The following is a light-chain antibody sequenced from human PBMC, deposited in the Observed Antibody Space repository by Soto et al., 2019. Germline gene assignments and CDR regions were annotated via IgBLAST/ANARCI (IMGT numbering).Light chain of an antibody. J-gene: IGLJ2*01. CDR3: CSYAGTYTFVV. V-gene: IGLV2-11*01. CDR2: DVS. CDR1: SSDVGGYNY. Sequence: QSVLTQPRSVSGSPGQSVTISCTGTSSDVGGYNYVSWYQQHPGKAPKLMIYDVSKRPSGVPDRFSGSKSDNTASLTISGLQAGDEADYYCCSYAGTYTFVVFGGGTKVTVL.